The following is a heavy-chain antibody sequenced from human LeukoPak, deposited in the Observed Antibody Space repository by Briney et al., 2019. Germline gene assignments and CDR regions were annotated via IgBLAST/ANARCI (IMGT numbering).Heavy chain of an antibody. CDR3: ARDFRGRYCSGGSCYSEADY. J-gene: IGHJ4*02. D-gene: IGHD2-15*01. V-gene: IGHV4-61*02. Sequence: SQTLSLTCTVSGGSISGGSYYWSWIRQPAGKGLEWIGRIYASGSTNYNPSLNNRLTIPLDTSKNQFFLKLSSVTAADTAVYYCARDFRGRYCSGGSCYSEADYWGQGTLVTVSS. CDR2: IYASGST. CDR1: GGSISGGSYY.